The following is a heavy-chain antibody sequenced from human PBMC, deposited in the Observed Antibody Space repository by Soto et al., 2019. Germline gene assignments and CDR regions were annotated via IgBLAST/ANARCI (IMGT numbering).Heavy chain of an antibody. CDR2: INPYNGNT. D-gene: IGHD3-16*01. CDR1: GYTFTSYG. V-gene: IGHV1-18*01. J-gene: IGHJ4*02. CDR3: AREWFGIDY. Sequence: QVQLVQSGAEVKKPGASVKVSCKASGYTFTSYGISWVRQAPRQGLEWMGWINPYNGNTNYAQKLQGRDTMTTDTSTNTASMELRGLRSDDTAVYSCAREWFGIDYWGQGTLVTVSS.